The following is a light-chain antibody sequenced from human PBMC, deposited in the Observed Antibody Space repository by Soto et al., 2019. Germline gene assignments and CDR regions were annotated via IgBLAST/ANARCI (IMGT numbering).Light chain of an antibody. Sequence: SYELTQPSSVSVAPGKTARITCGGNNIGSKSVHWYQQKPGQAPVLVIYYDSDRPSGIPERFSGSNSGNTATLTISRVEAGDEADYYCQVWDSSSDSGVFGGGTKLTVL. CDR2: YDS. J-gene: IGLJ3*02. CDR3: QVWDSSSDSGV. V-gene: IGLV3-21*04. CDR1: NIGSKS.